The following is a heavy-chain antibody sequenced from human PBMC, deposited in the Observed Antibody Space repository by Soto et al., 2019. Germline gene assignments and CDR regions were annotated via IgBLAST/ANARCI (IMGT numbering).Heavy chain of an antibody. D-gene: IGHD2-2*01. CDR2: IYSGGRT. CDR3: ARVLLGYCSSTSCYGANDY. J-gene: IGHJ4*02. V-gene: IGHV3-66*01. Sequence: GGSLRLSCAASGFTVSSNYRSWVRKAPGKGLEWFSVIYSGGRTYYADSVKGRFTISRDNSKNTLYLQMNSLRAEDRAVYYCARVLLGYCSSTSCYGANDYWGQGTLVTVSS. CDR1: GFTVSSNY.